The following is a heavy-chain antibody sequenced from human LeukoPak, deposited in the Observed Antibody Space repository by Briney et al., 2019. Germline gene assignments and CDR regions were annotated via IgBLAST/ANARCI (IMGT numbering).Heavy chain of an antibody. CDR3: ARRLIAVAGHFDY. CDR1: GYSFTNYW. V-gene: IGHV5-51*01. CDR2: IHPVDSDT. Sequence: GESLKISCQGSGYSFTNYWIAWVRQMPGKGLEWMGIIHPVDSDTRYSPSFQGQVTISADKSISTAYLQWSSLKASDTAMYYCARRLIAVAGHFDYWGQGTLVTVSS. D-gene: IGHD6-19*01. J-gene: IGHJ4*02.